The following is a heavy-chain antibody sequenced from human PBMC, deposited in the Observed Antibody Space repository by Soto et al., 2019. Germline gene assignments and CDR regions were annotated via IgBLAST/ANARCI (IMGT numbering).Heavy chain of an antibody. CDR3: ARGGGGTLGFDY. CDR1: GYTFTTYI. Sequence: VQLVQSGAEVKKPGASVKVSCKASGYTFTTYIISWVRQAPGQGLEWLGWISAYNGNTKYAQKFQDRVNMTTDTSTNTVYMELRSLSSDDTAIYYCARGGGGTLGFDYWGQGALVTVSS. V-gene: IGHV1-18*01. CDR2: ISAYNGNT. D-gene: IGHD3-10*01. J-gene: IGHJ4*02.